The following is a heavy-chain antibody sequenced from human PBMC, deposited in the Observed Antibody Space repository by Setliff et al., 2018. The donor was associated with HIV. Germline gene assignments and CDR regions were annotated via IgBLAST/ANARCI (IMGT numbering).Heavy chain of an antibody. Sequence: LSLTCAVYGGSFSGYYWSWIRQPPGKGLEWIGEINHSGSTNYNPSLKSRVTISVDKSKNHFSLKLNSVTAADTAVYYCARHRAAYWYYDYWGQGTLVTVSS. CDR1: GGSFSGYY. D-gene: IGHD2-8*02. CDR2: INHSGST. CDR3: ARHRAAYWYYDY. J-gene: IGHJ4*02. V-gene: IGHV4-34*01.